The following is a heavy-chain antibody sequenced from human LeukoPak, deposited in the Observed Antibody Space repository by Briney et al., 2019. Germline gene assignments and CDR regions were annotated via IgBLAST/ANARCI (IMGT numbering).Heavy chain of an antibody. CDR2: IYYSGST. Sequence: SETLSLTCTVSGGSISSYYWSWIRQPPGKGLEWIGYIYYSGSTNYNPSLKSRVTISVDTSKNQFSLKLSPVTAADTAVYYCARDQGYGDFAGYHYGMDVWGKGTTVTVSS. CDR3: ARDQGYGDFAGYHYGMDV. CDR1: GGSISSYY. J-gene: IGHJ6*04. V-gene: IGHV4-59*01. D-gene: IGHD4-17*01.